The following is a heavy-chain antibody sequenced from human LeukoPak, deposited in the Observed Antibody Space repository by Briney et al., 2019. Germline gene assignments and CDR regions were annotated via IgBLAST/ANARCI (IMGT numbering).Heavy chain of an antibody. CDR3: ERDSGYNWNDPPEY. D-gene: IGHD1-1*01. Sequence: AGGSLRLPCAASGFTFSSYSMNWVRQAPGKGLEWVSSISSSSSYIYYADSVKGRFTISRDNAKNSLYLQMNSLRAEDTAVYYFERDSGYNWNDPPEYCGEGTLVTVSS. J-gene: IGHJ4*02. V-gene: IGHV3-21*01. CDR1: GFTFSSYS. CDR2: ISSSSSYI.